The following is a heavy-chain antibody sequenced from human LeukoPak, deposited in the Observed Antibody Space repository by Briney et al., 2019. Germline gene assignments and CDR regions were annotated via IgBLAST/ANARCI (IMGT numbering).Heavy chain of an antibody. V-gene: IGHV3-30-3*01. CDR2: ISYDGSNK. Sequence: PGGSLRLSCAASGFTFSSYAMHWVRQAPGKGLEWVAIISYDGSNKYYADSVKGRFTISRDNSNNTLYLHMNSLTAEDTAVYSCARSRLLPGAIGWFDPWGQGTLVTVSS. CDR1: GFTFSSYA. CDR3: ARSRLLPGAIGWFDP. D-gene: IGHD2-2*01. J-gene: IGHJ5*02.